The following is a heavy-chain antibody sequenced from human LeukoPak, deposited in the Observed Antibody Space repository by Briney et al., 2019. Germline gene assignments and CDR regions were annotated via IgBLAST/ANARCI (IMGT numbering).Heavy chain of an antibody. D-gene: IGHD3-22*01. J-gene: IGHJ4*02. V-gene: IGHV3-23*01. CDR3: ARNLYYYGSSGYYYY. CDR2: ISGSGGST. Sequence: GGSLRLSCAASGFTFSSYAMSWVRQAPGKGLEWVSAISGSGGSTYYAGSVKGRFTISRDNSKNTLYLQMNSLRAEDTAVYYCARNLYYYGSSGYYYYWGQGTLVTVSS. CDR1: GFTFSSYA.